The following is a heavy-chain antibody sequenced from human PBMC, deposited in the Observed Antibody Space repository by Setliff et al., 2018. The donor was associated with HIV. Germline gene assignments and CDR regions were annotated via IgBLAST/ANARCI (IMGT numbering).Heavy chain of an antibody. V-gene: IGHV4-31*03. CDR1: GVSVSRDGYY. CDR3: ARVVLLEPLTPGGTFDI. D-gene: IGHD3-16*01. CDR2: ISYIGTT. Sequence: PSETLSLTCTVSGVSVSRDGYYWSWIRQLPGKDLEWIAFISYIGTTFYNPSLKSRLTISRVPAKNQFSLKLISVTAADTAVYYCARVVLLEPLTPGGTFDIWGQGTTVTVS. J-gene: IGHJ3*02.